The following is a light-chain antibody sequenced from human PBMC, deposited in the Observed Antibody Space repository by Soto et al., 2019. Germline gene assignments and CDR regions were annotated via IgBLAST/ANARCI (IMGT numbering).Light chain of an antibody. CDR1: SSDVGGYDY. Sequence: SALTQPASVSGSPGQSITISCTGTSSDVGGYDYVSWYQQDPGKAPKLMIYDVNNRPSGVSNRFSGSESGNTASLTISGLQAEDEADYYCSSYTSSNTHVFGTGTKVTVL. J-gene: IGLJ1*01. V-gene: IGLV2-14*01. CDR3: SSYTSSNTHV. CDR2: DVN.